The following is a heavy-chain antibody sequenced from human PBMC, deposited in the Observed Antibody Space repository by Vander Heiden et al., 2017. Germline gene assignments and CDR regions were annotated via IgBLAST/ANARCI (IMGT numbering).Heavy chain of an antibody. V-gene: IGHV1-58*01. CDR3: AADIVVVPAAIYYYYYGMDV. J-gene: IGHJ6*02. CDR1: GFTFTSSA. Sequence: QMQLVQSGPEVKKPGTSMKVSCKASGFTFTSSAVQWVRQARGQRLEWIGWIVVGSGNTNYAQKFQERVTITRDMSTSTAYMELSSLKSEDTAVYYCAADIVVVPAAIYYYYYGMDVWGQGTTVTVSS. D-gene: IGHD2-2*01. CDR2: IVVGSGNT.